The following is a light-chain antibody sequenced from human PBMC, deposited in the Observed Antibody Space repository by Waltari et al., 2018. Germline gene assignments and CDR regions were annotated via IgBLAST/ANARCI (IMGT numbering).Light chain of an antibody. Sequence: SSELTQDPAVSVALGQTVRITCQGDSLRSYYASWYQQKPGQAPVLVIYGKNNRPSGIPDRFSGSSSANTASLTLTGAQAEDEADYYCNSRDSSGNHRVVFGGGTKLTVL. V-gene: IGLV3-19*01. CDR3: NSRDSSGNHRVV. CDR1: SLRSYY. J-gene: IGLJ2*01. CDR2: GKN.